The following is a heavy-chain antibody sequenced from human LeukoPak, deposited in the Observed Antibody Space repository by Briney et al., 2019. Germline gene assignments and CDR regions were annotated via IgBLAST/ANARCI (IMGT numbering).Heavy chain of an antibody. J-gene: IGHJ5*02. V-gene: IGHV1-2*02. D-gene: IGHD6-19*01. CDR3: ARGVFGYSSVDWFDP. Sequence: ASVKVSCKASGYTFTDYYINWIRQAPGQGLEWMGWINPNRGGTSYAQNFQGGVTMTRDTPITTAYMELSRLRSDDTAVYYCARGVFGYSSVDWFDPWGQGTLVTVSS. CDR2: INPNRGGT. CDR1: GYTFTDYY.